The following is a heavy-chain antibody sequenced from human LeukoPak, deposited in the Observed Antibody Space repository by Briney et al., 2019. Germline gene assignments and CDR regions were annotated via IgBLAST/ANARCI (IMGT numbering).Heavy chain of an antibody. CDR2: IIPIFGTA. D-gene: IGHD3-10*01. J-gene: IGHJ4*02. Sequence: SVEVSCKASGGTFSSYAISWVRQAPGQGLEWMGRIIPIFGTANYAQKFQGRVTITTDESTSTAYMELSSLRSEDTAVYYCARGRVRGVIITPLDYWGQGTLVTVSS. V-gene: IGHV1-69*05. CDR3: ARGRVRGVIITPLDY. CDR1: GGTFSSYA.